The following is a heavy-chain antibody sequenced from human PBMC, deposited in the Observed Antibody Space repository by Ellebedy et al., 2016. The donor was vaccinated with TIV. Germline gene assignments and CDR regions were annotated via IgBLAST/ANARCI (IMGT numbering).Heavy chain of an antibody. Sequence: ASVKVSCKASENTVTDYYVHWVRQAPGQGPEWMGWTAPNSGGTNYAQKFQGRVTMTRDTSISTAYMELSRLRSDDTAVYYCARDPKRRIAAAGTRGGLDPWGQGTLVTVSS. CDR1: ENTVTDYY. CDR2: TAPNSGGT. J-gene: IGHJ5*02. V-gene: IGHV1-2*02. CDR3: ARDPKRRIAAAGTRGGLDP. D-gene: IGHD6-13*01.